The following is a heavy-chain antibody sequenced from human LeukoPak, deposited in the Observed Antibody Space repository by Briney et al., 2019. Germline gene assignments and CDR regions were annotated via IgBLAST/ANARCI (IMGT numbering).Heavy chain of an antibody. CDR2: IWYDGRNK. CDR1: GFTFSSYG. D-gene: IGHD3-16*01. Sequence: KSGGSLRLSCAASGFTFSSYGMHWVRQAPGKRLEWVAVIWYDGRNKYYADSVKGRFTISRDNSQNTLYLQMNSLRAEDTAVYHCVREGGAHRFDPWGQGTLVTVSS. CDR3: VREGGAHRFDP. V-gene: IGHV3-33*01. J-gene: IGHJ5*02.